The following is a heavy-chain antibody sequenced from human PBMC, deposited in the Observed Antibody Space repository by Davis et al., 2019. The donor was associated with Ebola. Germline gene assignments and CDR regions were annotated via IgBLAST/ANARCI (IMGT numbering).Heavy chain of an antibody. CDR3: AASPMTTPYMDV. Sequence: SVKVSCKASGGTFSSYAISWVRQAPGQGLEWMGGIIPIFGTANYAQKFQGRVTITADESTSTAYMELSSLRSEDTAVYYCAASPMTTPYMDVWGKGTTVTVSS. J-gene: IGHJ6*03. CDR1: GGTFSSYA. CDR2: IIPIFGTA. D-gene: IGHD2-15*01. V-gene: IGHV1-69*13.